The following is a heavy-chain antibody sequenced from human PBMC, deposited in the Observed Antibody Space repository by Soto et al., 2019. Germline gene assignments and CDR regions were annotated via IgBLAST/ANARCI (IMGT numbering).Heavy chain of an antibody. CDR1: GGSISSYY. Sequence: SETLSLTCTVSGGSISSYYWSWIRQPPGKGLEWIGYIYYSGSTNYNPSLKSRVTISVDTSTSTVYMELSSLRSEDTAVYYCARVGIAARHPSGRYYGMDVWGQGTTVTVSS. CDR2: IYYSGST. V-gene: IGHV4-59*01. J-gene: IGHJ6*02. CDR3: ARVGIAARHPSGRYYGMDV. D-gene: IGHD6-6*01.